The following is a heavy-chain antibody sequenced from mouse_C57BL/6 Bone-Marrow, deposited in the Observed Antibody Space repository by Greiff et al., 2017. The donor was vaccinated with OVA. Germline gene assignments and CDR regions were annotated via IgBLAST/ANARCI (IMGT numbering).Heavy chain of an antibody. Sequence: EVMLVESGGGLVQPGGSLKLSCAASGFTFSDYYMYWVRQTPEKRLEWVAYISNGGGSTYYPDTVKGRFTISRDNAKNTLYLQMSRLKSEDTAMYYCARPDGYYVWFAYWGQGTLVTVSA. V-gene: IGHV5-12*01. J-gene: IGHJ3*01. CDR3: ARPDGYYVWFAY. CDR1: GFTFSDYY. CDR2: ISNGGGST. D-gene: IGHD2-3*01.